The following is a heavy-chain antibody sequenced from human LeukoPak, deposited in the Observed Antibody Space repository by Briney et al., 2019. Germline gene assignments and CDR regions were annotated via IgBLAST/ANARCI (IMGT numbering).Heavy chain of an antibody. Sequence: ASVKLSCKAAGHPFTSYYMHWVRQSPGQGLGWMGIINTCGGSKSDARKSKGRVTMAKYISTSTVYMELSSRKSEDTAVYYCARATVSYDRGGGAMYDFDNWGQGTLVTVSS. V-gene: IGHV1-46*01. CDR3: ARATVSYDRGGGAMYDFDN. J-gene: IGHJ4*02. CDR2: INTCGGSK. CDR1: GHPFTSYY. D-gene: IGHD3-22*01.